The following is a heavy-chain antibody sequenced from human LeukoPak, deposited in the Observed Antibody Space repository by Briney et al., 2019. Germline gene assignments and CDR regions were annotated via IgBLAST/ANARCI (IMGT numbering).Heavy chain of an antibody. J-gene: IGHJ4*02. D-gene: IGHD2-8*01. CDR3: ARLMYSESGNRAYEY. Sequence: GESLKISCKGSGYSFTTYWSGWVRQMPGKGLEWMGIIDPGDSETIYSPSFEGQVTISADKSITTAYMQWNSLKASDTAIYYCARLMYSESGNRAYEYWGQGTLVTVSS. CDR2: IDPGDSET. CDR1: GYSFTTYW. V-gene: IGHV5-51*01.